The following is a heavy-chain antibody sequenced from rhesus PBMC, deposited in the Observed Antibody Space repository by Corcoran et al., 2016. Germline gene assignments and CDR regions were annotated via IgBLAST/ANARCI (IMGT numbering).Heavy chain of an antibody. Sequence: QVQLQDSDPGLVKPSETLSLTCAVSGGSLSGYYWNLFRQPLGKGREWVGSVGGSSGPHYYNPSRKCAGTNSTATSKDQFSLNLNSLTAVDSAVYFCARNYYDALYNSFDVWGRGILVTVSS. J-gene: IGHJ5-2*02. CDR2: VGGSSGPH. CDR1: GGSLSGYY. D-gene: IGHD2-27*01. V-gene: IGHV4-165*02. CDR3: ARNYYDALYNSFDV.